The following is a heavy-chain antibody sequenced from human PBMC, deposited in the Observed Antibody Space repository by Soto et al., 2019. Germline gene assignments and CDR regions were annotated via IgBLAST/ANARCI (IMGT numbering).Heavy chain of an antibody. V-gene: IGHV1-18*01. CDR1: GYTFTSYG. D-gene: IGHD3-10*01. Sequence: ASVKVSCKASGYTFTSYGISWVRQAPGQGLEWMGWISAYNGNTNYAQKLQGRVTMATDTSTSTAYMELRSLRSDDTAVYYCARDLEGTAGSGSLLRFDPWGQGTLVTVSS. CDR2: ISAYNGNT. CDR3: ARDLEGTAGSGSLLRFDP. J-gene: IGHJ5*02.